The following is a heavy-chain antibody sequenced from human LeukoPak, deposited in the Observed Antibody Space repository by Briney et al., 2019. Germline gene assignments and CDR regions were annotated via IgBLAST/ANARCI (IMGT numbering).Heavy chain of an antibody. CDR2: INSDGSST. D-gene: IGHD7-27*01. Sequence: GGSLRLSCAASGFTFSSYWMHWVRQAPGKGLVWVSRINSDGSSTSYADSVKGRFTISRDNAKNSLYLQMNSLRAEDTAVFYCARDLGRADLPDYWGQGTLVTVSS. CDR1: GFTFSSYW. CDR3: ARDLGRADLPDY. J-gene: IGHJ4*02. V-gene: IGHV3-74*01.